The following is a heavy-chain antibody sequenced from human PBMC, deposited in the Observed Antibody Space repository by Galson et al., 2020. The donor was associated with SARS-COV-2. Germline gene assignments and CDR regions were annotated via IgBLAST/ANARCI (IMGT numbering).Heavy chain of an antibody. CDR2: IHSTGST. CDR3: ARSHESSVYALDI. CDR1: GGSISSGSYY. D-gene: IGHD3-22*01. Sequence: SETLSLTCTVSGGSISSGSYYWSWIRQPAGKELEWIGRIHSTGSTNYNPSLKSRVTISVDTSKNQFSLRLSSVTAADTAVYYCARSHESSVYALDIWGQGTLVPVSS. J-gene: IGHJ3*02. V-gene: IGHV4-61*02.